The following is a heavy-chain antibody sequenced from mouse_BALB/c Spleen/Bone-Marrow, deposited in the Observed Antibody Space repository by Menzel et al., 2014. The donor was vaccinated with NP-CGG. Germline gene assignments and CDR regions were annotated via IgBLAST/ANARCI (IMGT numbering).Heavy chain of an antibody. V-gene: IGHV3-6*02. CDR2: ISYDGYN. Sequence: LVESGPGLVKPSQSLSLTCSVTGYSITSGYYWNWIRQFPGNKLEWMGYISYDGYNKYNPSLKNRISITRDTSENQFFLKLSSVTTEDTATYYCARDPHYGDYLGDYWGQGTTLTVSS. D-gene: IGHD2-13*01. CDR1: GYSITSGYY. J-gene: IGHJ2*01. CDR3: ARDPHYGDYLGDY.